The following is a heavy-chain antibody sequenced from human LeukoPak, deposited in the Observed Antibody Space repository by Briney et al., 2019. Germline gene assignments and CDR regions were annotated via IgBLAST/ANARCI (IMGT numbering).Heavy chain of an antibody. CDR3: ALFDDFWSGYSVVDY. CDR1: GFSLSNARMG. CDR2: IFSNDEK. J-gene: IGHJ4*02. V-gene: IGHV2-26*01. D-gene: IGHD3-3*01. Sequence: SGPVLVKPTETLTLTCTVSGFSLSNARMGVSWIRQPPGKALEWLAHIFSNDEKSYSTSLKSRLTISKDTSKSQVVLTMTNMDPVDTATDYCALFDDFWSGYSVVDYWGQGTLVTVSS.